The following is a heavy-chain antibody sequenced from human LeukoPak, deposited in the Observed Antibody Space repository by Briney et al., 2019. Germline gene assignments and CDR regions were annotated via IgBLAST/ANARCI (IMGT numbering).Heavy chain of an antibody. CDR2: LNPDTGST. Sequence: ASVKVSCKASGYTFISYGISWVRQAPGQGLEWMGGLNPDTGSTNYAQKFQARVIMTRDTSINTAYMELRRLRYDDTAMYFCARESFSGSGGLNWFAPWGQGTLVTVSA. J-gene: IGHJ5*02. CDR1: GYTFISYG. D-gene: IGHD3-10*01. V-gene: IGHV1-2*02. CDR3: ARESFSGSGGLNWFAP.